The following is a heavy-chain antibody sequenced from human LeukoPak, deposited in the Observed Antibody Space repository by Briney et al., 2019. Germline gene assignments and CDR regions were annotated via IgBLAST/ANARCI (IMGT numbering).Heavy chain of an antibody. Sequence: SETLSLTCTVSGGSISSSSYYWGWIRQPPGKGLEWIGSIYYSGSTYYNPSLKSRVTISVDTSKNQFSLKLSSVTAADTAVYYCARLIGEMVRGVFAFDIWGQGTMVTVSS. CDR1: GGSISSSSYY. CDR2: IYYSGST. J-gene: IGHJ3*02. CDR3: ARLIGEMVRGVFAFDI. V-gene: IGHV4-39*01. D-gene: IGHD3-10*01.